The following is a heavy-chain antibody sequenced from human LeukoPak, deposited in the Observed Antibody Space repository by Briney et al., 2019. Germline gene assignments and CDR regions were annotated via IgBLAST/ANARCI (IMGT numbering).Heavy chain of an antibody. J-gene: IGHJ5*02. CDR1: GFTFGSYA. CDR2: ISGSGGSA. CDR3: AKDGAKAVVVPAAMVGPNWFDP. Sequence: GGSLRLSCAVSGFTFGSYAMTWVRQAPGKGLEWVSYISGSGGSAYYADSVKGRFTISRDNSKNTLYLQMNNLRAEDTAVYYCAKDGAKAVVVPAAMVGPNWFDPWGQGTLVTVSS. V-gene: IGHV3-23*01. D-gene: IGHD2-2*01.